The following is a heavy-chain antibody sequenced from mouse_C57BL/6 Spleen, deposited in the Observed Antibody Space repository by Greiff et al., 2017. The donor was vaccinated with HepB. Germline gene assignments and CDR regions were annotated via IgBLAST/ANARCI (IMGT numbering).Heavy chain of an antibody. CDR2: IDPEDGET. V-gene: IGHV14-2*01. D-gene: IGHD1-1*01. Sequence: EVQLQQSGAELVKPGASVKLSCTASGFNIKDYYMHWVKQRTEQGLEWIGGIDPEDGETKYAPKFQGKATITADTSSNTAYLQLSSLTSEDTAVYYCALDTYYYGSSYWYFDVWGTGTTVTVSS. CDR1: GFNIKDYY. J-gene: IGHJ1*03. CDR3: ALDTYYYGSSYWYFDV.